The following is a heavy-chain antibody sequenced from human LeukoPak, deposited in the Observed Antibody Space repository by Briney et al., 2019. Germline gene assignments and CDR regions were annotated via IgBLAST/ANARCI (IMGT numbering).Heavy chain of an antibody. CDR2: IWYDGSNK. CDR1: GFTFSNHG. V-gene: IGHV3-33*01. J-gene: IGHJ5*02. Sequence: GGSLRLSCAASGFTFSNHGMRWVRQAPGKGLEWVALIWYDGSNKEYAESVKGRFTISRDNSKNTLYLQMNSLRDEDTAVYYCARDQGTSTTAPKRKGRFDPWGRGTLVTVSS. D-gene: IGHD1-1*01. CDR3: ARDQGTSTTAPKRKGRFDP.